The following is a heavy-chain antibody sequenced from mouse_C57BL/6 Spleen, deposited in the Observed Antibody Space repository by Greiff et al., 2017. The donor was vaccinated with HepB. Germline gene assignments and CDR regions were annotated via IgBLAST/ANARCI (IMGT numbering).Heavy chain of an antibody. CDR1: GYTFTSYW. D-gene: IGHD2-2*01. V-gene: IGHV1-61*01. CDR2: IYPSDSET. J-gene: IGHJ4*01. Sequence: QVQLQQPGAELVRPGSSVKLSCKASGYTFTSYWMDWVKQRPGQGLEWIGNIYPSDSETHYNQKFKDKATLTVDKSSSTAYMQLSSLTSKDSAVYYCARFDYGYDRGYAMDYWGQGTSVTVSS. CDR3: ARFDYGYDRGYAMDY.